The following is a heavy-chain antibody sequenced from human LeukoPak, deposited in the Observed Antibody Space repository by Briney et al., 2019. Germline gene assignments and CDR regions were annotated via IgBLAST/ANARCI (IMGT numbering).Heavy chain of an antibody. D-gene: IGHD1-7*01. CDR3: ARDGITGTTDYFDY. CDR2: MNPNSGNT. CDR1: GYTFTSYD. Sequence: ASVKVSCKASGYTFTSYDINWVRQATGQGLEWMGWMNPNSGNTGYAQKFQGRVTMTRNTSISTAYMELSSLRSEDTAVYYCARDGITGTTDYFDYWGQGTLVTVSS. J-gene: IGHJ4*02. V-gene: IGHV1-8*01.